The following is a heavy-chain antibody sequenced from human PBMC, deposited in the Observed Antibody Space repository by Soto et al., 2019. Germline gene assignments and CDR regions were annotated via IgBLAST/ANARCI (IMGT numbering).Heavy chain of an antibody. J-gene: IGHJ3*02. CDR3: ARPRSGLRHDAFDI. Sequence: SETLSLTSTVSGDSVSSGSYYWGWVRQPPGKGLEWIGFIYYSGFTNYNPSLESRVTMSVDTSKNQFSLTLSSVTAADTAVYYCARPRSGLRHDAFDIWGQGTMVAVSS. V-gene: IGHV4-61*01. CDR2: IYYSGFT. CDR1: GDSVSSGSYY. D-gene: IGHD5-12*01.